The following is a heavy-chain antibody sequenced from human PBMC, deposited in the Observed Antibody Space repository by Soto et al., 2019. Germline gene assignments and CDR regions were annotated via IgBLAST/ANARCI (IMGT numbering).Heavy chain of an antibody. CDR1: GGSLTSNSYY. CDR2: FYYSQST. J-gene: IGHJ4*02. D-gene: IGHD4-17*01. Sequence: QLQLQESGPELVKPSETLSLNCTVSGGSLTSNSYYWGWIRQPPGKGLEWIGSFYYSQSTYFNPSLKCRVTISVETSKNQYSLKLSAVTAADTAVYYCARRSTVTYDYWGQGILVTVSS. CDR3: ARRSTVTYDY. V-gene: IGHV4-39*01.